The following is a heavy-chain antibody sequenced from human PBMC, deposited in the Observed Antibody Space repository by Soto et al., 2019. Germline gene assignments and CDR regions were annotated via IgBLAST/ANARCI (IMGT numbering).Heavy chain of an antibody. V-gene: IGHV5-51*01. Sequence: GESLKISCKTSGYSFSSYWIGWVRQMPGKGLEWMGNIYPGDSDTRLSPSFQGQVTISADRSISTTYLQWSSLKASDTAMYYCARRSYYSGGDCPNWFDPWSQGTPVTVSS. CDR3: ARRSYYSGGDCPNWFDP. J-gene: IGHJ5*02. D-gene: IGHD2-21*02. CDR1: GYSFSSYW. CDR2: IYPGDSDT.